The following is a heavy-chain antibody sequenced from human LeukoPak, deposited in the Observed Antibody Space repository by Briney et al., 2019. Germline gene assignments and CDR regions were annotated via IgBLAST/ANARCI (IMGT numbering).Heavy chain of an antibody. J-gene: IGHJ5*02. CDR2: INPSGGST. D-gene: IGHD2-21*02. V-gene: IGHV1-46*01. CDR3: ARDVTP. CDR1: GYTFTSYY. Sequence: ASVKVSCKASGYTFTSYYIHWVRQAPGQGLEWMGIINPSGGSTSYAQTFQGRVTMSRDTATSTVYMELSTVRSEDTAVYYCARDVTPWGQGTLVTVSS.